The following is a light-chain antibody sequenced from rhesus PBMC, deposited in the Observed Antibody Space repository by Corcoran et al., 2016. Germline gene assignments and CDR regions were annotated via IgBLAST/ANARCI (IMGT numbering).Light chain of an antibody. Sequence: DVVMTQSPLSLPVTLGQPASISCRSSQSLVHSDGQTYLNWLKQKPGQPPRRLIYQVSNRDSGVPDRFSGSGAGTDFTLKISRGEAEDVGVYYCMQGTHWPLTFGGGTKVELK. CDR2: QVS. CDR3: MQGTHWPLT. CDR1: QSLVHSDGQTY. V-gene: IGKV2S9*01. J-gene: IGKJ4*01.